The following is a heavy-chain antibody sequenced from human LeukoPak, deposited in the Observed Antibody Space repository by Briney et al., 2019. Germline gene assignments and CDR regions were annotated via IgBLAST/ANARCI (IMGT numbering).Heavy chain of an antibody. J-gene: IGHJ6*03. CDR2: IYTSGST. D-gene: IGHD2-2*01. CDR1: GASMSDYY. CDR3: ARGLVPAVDAYYYYYYMDV. V-gene: IGHV4-4*07. Sequence: SDTLSLTCTVSGASMSDYYWSWIRQPAGKGLEWIGRIYTSGSTNYNPSLKSRVTMSVDTSKNQFSLKLSSVTAADTAVYYCARGLVPAVDAYYYYYYMDVWGKGTTVTVSS.